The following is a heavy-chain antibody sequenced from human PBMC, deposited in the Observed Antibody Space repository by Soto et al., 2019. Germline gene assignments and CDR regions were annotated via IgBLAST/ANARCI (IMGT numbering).Heavy chain of an antibody. V-gene: IGHV4-30-4*01. CDR1: GGSISSGDYC. CDR3: ARRLAVTGTLEYYFDY. CDR2: IYYSGST. D-gene: IGHD6-19*01. Sequence: SETLSLTCTVSGGSISSGDYCWSWIRQPPGKGLGWIGSIYYSGSTYYNTSLQSRVTISVDTSKNQFTMRLNSVTASDTAVYYCARRLAVTGTLEYYFDYWGQGSQVTVSS. J-gene: IGHJ4*02.